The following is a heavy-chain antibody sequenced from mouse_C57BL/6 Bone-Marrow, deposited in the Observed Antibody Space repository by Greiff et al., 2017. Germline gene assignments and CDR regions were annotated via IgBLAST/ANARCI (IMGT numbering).Heavy chain of an antibody. D-gene: IGHD1-1*01. Sequence: VQLQQPGAELVKPGASVKLSCKASGYTFTSYWMQWVKQRPGQGLEWIGEIDPSDSYTNYNQKFKGKATLTVDTSSSTAYIQLSSLTSEDSAVYYCAREGAWTTVVFDYWGQGTTLTVSS. V-gene: IGHV1-50*01. CDR2: IDPSDSYT. CDR3: AREGAWTTVVFDY. CDR1: GYTFTSYW. J-gene: IGHJ2*01.